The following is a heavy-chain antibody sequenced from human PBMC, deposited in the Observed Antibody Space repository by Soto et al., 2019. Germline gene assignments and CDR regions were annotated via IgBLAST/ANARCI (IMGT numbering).Heavy chain of an antibody. CDR2: ISSSSSYI. CDR1: GFTFSSYS. V-gene: IGHV3-21*01. J-gene: IGHJ5*02. Sequence: GGSLRLSCAASGFTFSSYSMNWVRQAPGKGLEWVSSISSSSSYIYYADSVKGRFTISRDNAKNSLYLQMNSLRAEDTAVYYCARAVGPKQFGQFDPWGQGTLVTVSS. CDR3: ARAVGPKQFGQFDP. D-gene: IGHD6-6*01.